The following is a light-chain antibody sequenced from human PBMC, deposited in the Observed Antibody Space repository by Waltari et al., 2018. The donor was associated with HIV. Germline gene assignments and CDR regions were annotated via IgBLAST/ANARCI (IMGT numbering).Light chain of an antibody. Sequence: QPILTQPASVSGSPGQSIAISCIWTVDNIIDQNSVSWYQHIPGKAPKLLIFDVSQRPPGVSNRVSGSKSGNTASLTISGLQADDEADYHCCSYVGSRTLLFGGGTKVTVL. CDR3: CSYVGSRTLL. CDR1: VDNIIDQNS. J-gene: IGLJ3*02. V-gene: IGLV2-23*02. CDR2: DVS.